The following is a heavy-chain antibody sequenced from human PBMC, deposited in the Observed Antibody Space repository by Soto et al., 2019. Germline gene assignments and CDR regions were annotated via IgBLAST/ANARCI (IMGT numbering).Heavy chain of an antibody. D-gene: IGHD2-21*02. Sequence: GASVKVSCKASGYTFTSYAMHWGRQAPGQRLEWMGWINAGNGNTKYSQKFQGRVTITRDTSASTAYMELSSLRSEDTAVYYFSRSIVVVTALAYWGQGTLVTVSS. CDR2: INAGNGNT. J-gene: IGHJ4*02. CDR3: SRSIVVVTALAY. CDR1: GYTFTSYA. V-gene: IGHV1-3*01.